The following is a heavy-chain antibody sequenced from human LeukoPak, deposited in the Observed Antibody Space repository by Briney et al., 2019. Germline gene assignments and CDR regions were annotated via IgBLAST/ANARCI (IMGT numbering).Heavy chain of an antibody. CDR3: ARVRERDRSWFGELSPNRFDY. CDR2: IYSGGST. D-gene: IGHD3-10*01. V-gene: IGHV3-53*01. CDR1: GFTVSSNY. Sequence: GGSLRLSCAASGFTVSSNYMSWVRQAPGKGLEWVSVIYSGGSTYYADSVKGRFTISRDNSKNTLYLQMNSLRAEDTAVYYCARVRERDRSWFGELSPNRFDYWGQGTLVTVSS. J-gene: IGHJ4*02.